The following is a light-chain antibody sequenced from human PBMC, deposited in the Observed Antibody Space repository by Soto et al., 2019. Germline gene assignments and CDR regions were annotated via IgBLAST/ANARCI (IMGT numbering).Light chain of an antibody. CDR3: AAWDDSLNANWV. CDR2: SNN. Sequence: QSVLTQPPSASRTPGQRVTISCSGSSSNIGSNTVNWYQQLPGTAPKLLIYSNNQRPSGVPDRFSGSKSGTSASLAISGLQSEDEADYYCAAWDDSLNANWVFGGGTKLTVL. J-gene: IGLJ3*02. V-gene: IGLV1-44*01. CDR1: SSNIGSNT.